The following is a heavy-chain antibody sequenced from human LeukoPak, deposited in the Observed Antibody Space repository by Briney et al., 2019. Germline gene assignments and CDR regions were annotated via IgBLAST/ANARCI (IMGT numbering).Heavy chain of an antibody. CDR1: GFTFDDYG. Sequence: GGSLRLSCAGSGFTFDDYGMSWVRQAPGKGLEWVSGINWNGGSTGYADSVKGRFTMSRDNAKNSLYLQMNSLRAEDTALYYCARRDSRLNGAFDIWGEGTMVTVSS. V-gene: IGHV3-20*04. CDR2: INWNGGST. D-gene: IGHD3-22*01. J-gene: IGHJ3*02. CDR3: ARRDSRLNGAFDI.